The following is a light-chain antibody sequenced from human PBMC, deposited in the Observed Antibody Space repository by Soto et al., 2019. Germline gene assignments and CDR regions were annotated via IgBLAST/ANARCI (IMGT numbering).Light chain of an antibody. CDR1: QSVSSSY. V-gene: IGKV3-20*01. CDR3: QQYGSSHT. CDR2: GAS. Sequence: EIVLTQSPGTLSLSPGERATLSCRASQSVSSSYLAWYQQKTGQAPRLLIYGASSRATGISDRFSGSGSGTDFTLTISRLEPEDFAVYYCQQYGSSHTFGQGTKLEIK. J-gene: IGKJ2*01.